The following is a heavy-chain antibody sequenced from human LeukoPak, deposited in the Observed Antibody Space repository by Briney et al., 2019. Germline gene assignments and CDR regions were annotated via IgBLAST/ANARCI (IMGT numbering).Heavy chain of an antibody. D-gene: IGHD3-10*01. V-gene: IGHV1-69*13. Sequence: ASVKVSCKASGGTFSSYAISWVRQAPGQRLEWMGGIIPIFGTANYAQKFQGRVTITADEPTSTAYMELSSLRSEDTAVYYCARAHYGSGSYYYYYYGMDVWGKGTTVTVSS. CDR3: ARAHYGSGSYYYYYYGMDV. J-gene: IGHJ6*04. CDR2: IIPIFGTA. CDR1: GGTFSSYA.